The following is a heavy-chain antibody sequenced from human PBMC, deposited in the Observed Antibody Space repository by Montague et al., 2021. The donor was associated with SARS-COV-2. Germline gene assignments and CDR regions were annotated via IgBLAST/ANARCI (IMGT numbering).Heavy chain of an antibody. CDR1: GGSLSTYY. CDR2: IDDNGAT. J-gene: IGHJ6*02. Sequence: SETLPLTCSVSGGSLSTYYWSWIRQPPGKGLEWIGYIDDNGATRYNPSLRSRATISLDLSKNQFSLDLNSVTAADTAVYYCARNAYNHYGLDVWGQGTTVTVSS. CDR3: ARNAYNHYGLDV. V-gene: IGHV4-59*08.